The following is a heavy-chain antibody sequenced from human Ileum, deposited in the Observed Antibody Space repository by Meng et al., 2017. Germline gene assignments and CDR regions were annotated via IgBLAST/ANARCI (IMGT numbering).Heavy chain of an antibody. CDR3: ARRTQSTGTALGY. V-gene: IGHV1-8*01. J-gene: IGHJ4*02. Sequence: QVQPVQSGPEVKKPGASVTGSCKASGFIFSSYDINWVRQAPRQGLEWMGWMNPNSGNTGFAQKFQDRITMTRDTSINTAYMELSSLTSEDTAVYYCARRTQSTGTALGYWGQGTLVTVSS. D-gene: IGHD1-1*01. CDR2: MNPNSGNT. CDR1: GFIFSSYD.